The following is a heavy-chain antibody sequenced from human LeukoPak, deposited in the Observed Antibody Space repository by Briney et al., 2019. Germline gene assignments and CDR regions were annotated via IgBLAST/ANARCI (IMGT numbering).Heavy chain of an antibody. J-gene: IGHJ4*02. CDR2: ISGSGGST. D-gene: IGHD6-25*01. V-gene: IGHV3-23*01. CDR3: AKDQAEDHFEY. Sequence: GGSLILSCAASGFTFSSYAMSWVRQAPGKGLEWVSAISGSGGSTYDADSVKGRFTISRDNSKNTLYLQMNSLRAEGTAVYCCAKDQAEDHFEYWGEKTRVTLS. CDR1: GFTFSSYA.